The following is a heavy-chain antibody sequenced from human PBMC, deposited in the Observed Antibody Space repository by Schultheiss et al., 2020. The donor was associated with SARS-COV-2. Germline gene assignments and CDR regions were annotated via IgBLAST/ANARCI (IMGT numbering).Heavy chain of an antibody. CDR3: ARDLVGLLNWFDP. J-gene: IGHJ5*02. D-gene: IGHD2/OR15-2a*01. V-gene: IGHV4-34*01. Sequence: SETLSLTCAVYGGSFSGYYWSWIRQPPGKGLEWIGYIYYSGSTNYNPSLKSRVTISVDTSKNQFSLKLSSVTAADTAVYYCARDLVGLLNWFDPWGQGTLVTVSS. CDR2: IYYSGST. CDR1: GGSFSGYY.